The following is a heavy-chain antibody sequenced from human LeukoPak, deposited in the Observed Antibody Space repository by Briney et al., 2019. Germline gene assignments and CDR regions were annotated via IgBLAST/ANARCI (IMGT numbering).Heavy chain of an antibody. V-gene: IGHV3-9*01. CDR3: AKDVANGDSQPS. D-gene: IGHD4-17*01. CDR2: ISWNSGSI. J-gene: IGHJ5*02. CDR1: GFTFDDYA. Sequence: PGRSLRLSCAASGFTFDDYAMHWVRQAPGKGLEWVSGISWNSGSIGYADSVKGRFTISRDNAKNSLYLQMNSLRAEDTALYYCAKDVANGDSQPSWGQGTLVTVSS.